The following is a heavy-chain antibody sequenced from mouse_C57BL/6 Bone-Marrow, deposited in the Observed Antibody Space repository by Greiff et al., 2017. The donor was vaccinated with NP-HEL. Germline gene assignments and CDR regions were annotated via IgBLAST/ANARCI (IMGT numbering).Heavy chain of an antibody. Sequence: VKLQESGAELVRPGASVTLSCKASGYTFTDYEMHWVKQTPVHGLEWIGAIDPETGGTAYNQKFKGKAILTADKSSSTAYMELRSLTSEDSAVYYCYGSRFAYWGQGTLVTVSA. D-gene: IGHD1-1*01. J-gene: IGHJ3*01. V-gene: IGHV1-15*01. CDR3: YGSRFAY. CDR1: GYTFTDYE. CDR2: IDPETGGT.